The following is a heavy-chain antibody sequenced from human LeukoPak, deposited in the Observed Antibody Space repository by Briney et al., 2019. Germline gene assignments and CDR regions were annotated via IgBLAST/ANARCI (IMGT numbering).Heavy chain of an antibody. V-gene: IGHV3-74*01. J-gene: IGHJ4*02. D-gene: IGHD6-13*01. CDR1: GFTFSSYW. Sequence: PGGSLRLSCAASGFTFSSYWMHWVRQAPGKGLVWVSRINSDGSSTIYADSVKGRFTISRGNAENTLYLQMNSLRAEDTAVYYCARKAAGLTFDYWGQGTLVTVSS. CDR3: ARKAAGLTFDY. CDR2: INSDGSST.